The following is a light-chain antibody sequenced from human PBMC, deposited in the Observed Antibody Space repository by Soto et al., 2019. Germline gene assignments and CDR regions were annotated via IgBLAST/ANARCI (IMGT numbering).Light chain of an antibody. Sequence: VRTPPPATLSLSPGERATLSCRASQSVSSNLAWYQQKPGQAPRLLIYGASTRATGIPARFSGSGSGTEFTLTISSLQSEDFAVYYCQQYNNWPPWTFGQGTKVDIK. CDR1: QSVSSN. J-gene: IGKJ1*01. CDR2: GAS. CDR3: QQYNNWPPWT. V-gene: IGKV3-15*01.